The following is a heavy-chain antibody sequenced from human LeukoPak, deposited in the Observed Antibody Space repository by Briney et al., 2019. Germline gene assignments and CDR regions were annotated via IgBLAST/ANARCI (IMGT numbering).Heavy chain of an antibody. CDR3: ARSSHSSSSSV. J-gene: IGHJ3*01. D-gene: IGHD6-6*01. CDR1: GFTFSGFW. Sequence: GGSLRLSCAGPGFTFSGFWMSWSRQAPGKGLEWVASINSDGSEGYYADVVKGRFTISRDNAKNSLYLQINSLRAEDTAVYYCARSSHSSSSSVWGQGTMVTVSS. CDR2: INSDGSEG. V-gene: IGHV3-7*03.